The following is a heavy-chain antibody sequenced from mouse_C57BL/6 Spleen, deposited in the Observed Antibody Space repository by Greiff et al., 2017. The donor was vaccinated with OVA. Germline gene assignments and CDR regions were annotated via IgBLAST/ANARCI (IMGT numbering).Heavy chain of an antibody. CDR3: ARLYYDYYYAMDY. CDR1: GYTFTSYW. D-gene: IGHD2-4*01. J-gene: IGHJ4*01. Sequence: VKLQQPGAELVRPGSSVKLSCKASGYTFTSYWMDWVKQRPGQGLEWIGNIYPSDSETHYNQKFKDKATLTVDKSSSTAYMQLSSLTSEDSAVYYCARLYYDYYYAMDYWGQGTSVTVSS. V-gene: IGHV1-61*01. CDR2: IYPSDSET.